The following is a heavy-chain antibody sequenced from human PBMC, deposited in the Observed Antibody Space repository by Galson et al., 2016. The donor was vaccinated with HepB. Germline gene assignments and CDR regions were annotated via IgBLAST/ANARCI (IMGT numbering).Heavy chain of an antibody. CDR1: EATLTTYA. J-gene: IGHJ1*01. CDR3: ARSVGATSYFQQ. D-gene: IGHD1-26*01. V-gene: IGHV1-69*06. CDR2: IIPIFGAP. Sequence: SVKVSCKASEATLTTYAISWVRQTPGQGLQWMGGIIPIFGAPTYARDFQARVTITADKSTSTAFLELTSLKSEDTAVYWCARSVGATSYFQQWGQGTLVTVSP.